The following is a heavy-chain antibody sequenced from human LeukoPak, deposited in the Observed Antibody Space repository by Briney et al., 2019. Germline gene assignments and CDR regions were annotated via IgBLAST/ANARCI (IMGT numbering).Heavy chain of an antibody. J-gene: IGHJ3*02. CDR1: GGTFSSYT. V-gene: IGHV1-69*02. CDR2: IIPILGIA. Sequence: GASVKVSCKASGGTFSSYTISWVRQTPGQGLEWMGRIIPILGIANYAQKFQGRVTITADKSTSTAYMELSSLRSEDTAVYYCATIVDTRAFDIWGQGTMVTVSS. D-gene: IGHD5-12*01. CDR3: ATIVDTRAFDI.